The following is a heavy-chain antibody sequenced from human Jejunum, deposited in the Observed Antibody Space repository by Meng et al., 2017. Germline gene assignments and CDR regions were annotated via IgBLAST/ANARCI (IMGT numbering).Heavy chain of an antibody. CDR1: SVCGFTTTAP. Sequence: QLQPEPGVVRLAQTPSTPSLTCSVCGFTTTAPFNWTWLPPARGQGREWIGEVWPSGYTDYTLSVSSRITIYTDTSNNQFSLQVASLTAADTAVYYCARAIRGRYFDSWGQGTLVTVSS. J-gene: IGHJ4*02. V-gene: IGHV6-1*01. CDR2: GEVWPSGYT. D-gene: IGHD1-14*01. CDR3: ARAIRGRYFDS.